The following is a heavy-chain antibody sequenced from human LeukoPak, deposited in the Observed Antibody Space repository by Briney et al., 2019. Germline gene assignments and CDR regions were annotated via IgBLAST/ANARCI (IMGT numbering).Heavy chain of an antibody. Sequence: SQTLSLTCAVSGGSISSGVYSWSWIRQPPGKGLEWIGEINHSGSTNYNPSLKSRFTISVDTSKNQFSLKLSSVTAADTAVYYCARVNWRNGWFDPWGQGTLVTVSS. J-gene: IGHJ5*02. CDR2: INHSGST. CDR1: GGSISSGVYS. V-gene: IGHV4-30-2*01. CDR3: ARVNWRNGWFDP. D-gene: IGHD1-20*01.